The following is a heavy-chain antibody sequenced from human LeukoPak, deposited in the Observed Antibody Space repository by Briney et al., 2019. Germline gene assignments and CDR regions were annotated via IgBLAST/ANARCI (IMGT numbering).Heavy chain of an antibody. CDR3: AGAHHDYGDYVDY. CDR2: INHSGST. D-gene: IGHD4-17*01. CDR1: GGTFSGYY. Sequence: SETLSLTCAVYGGTFSGYYWHWIRQPPGKGLEWIGEINHSGSTNYNPSINSRVTISVDTSKNQCSLKLSTVTAADTAVYYCAGAHHDYGDYVDYWGQGTLVTASS. J-gene: IGHJ4*02. V-gene: IGHV4-34*01.